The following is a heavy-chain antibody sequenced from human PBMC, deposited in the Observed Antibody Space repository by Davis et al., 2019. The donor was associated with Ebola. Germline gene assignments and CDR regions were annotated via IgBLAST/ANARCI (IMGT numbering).Heavy chain of an antibody. CDR1: GFTFSSYA. Sequence: GGSLRLSCAASGFTFSSYAMSWVRQAPGKGLEWVSGMSGSGDYTYYADSVKGRFTMSRDNSKSTLSLQMNSLRAEDSAVYYCGGGAAAGTASIYYYYGMGVWGQGTTVTVSS. CDR2: MSGSGDYT. V-gene: IGHV3-23*01. CDR3: GGGAAAGTASIYYYYGMGV. J-gene: IGHJ6*02. D-gene: IGHD6-13*01.